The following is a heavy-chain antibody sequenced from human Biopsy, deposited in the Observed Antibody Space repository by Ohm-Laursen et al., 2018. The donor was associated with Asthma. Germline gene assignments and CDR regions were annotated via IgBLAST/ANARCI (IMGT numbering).Heavy chain of an antibody. D-gene: IGHD3-22*01. Sequence: SVKVSCKASGGSFSNFAFNWVRQAPGHGLEWMGTILTKFDITSYAEKFQGRVTITADKSTSTTYMELSRLRSEDTAVYYCARSYDTDSYPVLVLDYWGQGTLVTVSS. CDR1: GGSFSNFA. V-gene: IGHV1-69*04. J-gene: IGHJ4*02. CDR3: ARSYDTDSYPVLVLDY. CDR2: ILTKFDIT.